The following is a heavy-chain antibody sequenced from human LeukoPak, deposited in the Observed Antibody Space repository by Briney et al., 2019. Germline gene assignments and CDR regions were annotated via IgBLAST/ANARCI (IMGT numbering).Heavy chain of an antibody. J-gene: IGHJ4*02. Sequence: GGSLRLSCAASGFTFSGYAGGWVRQAPGKGREWVSSVTGRGDETHYADSVKGRFTISRDNSRNTLYLQVSSLRAEDTALYYCVKRHDSNGPTGYFDSWGQGTLVTVSS. CDR3: VKRHDSNGPTGYFDS. CDR1: GFTFSGYA. D-gene: IGHD3-22*01. V-gene: IGHV3-23*01. CDR2: VTGRGDET.